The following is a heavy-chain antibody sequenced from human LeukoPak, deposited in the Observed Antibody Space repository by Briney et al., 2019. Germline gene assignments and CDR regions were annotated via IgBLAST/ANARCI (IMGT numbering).Heavy chain of an antibody. D-gene: IGHD6-6*01. Sequence: PGGSLRLSCAASGFTVSSNYMSWVRQAPGKGLEWVSVIYSGGSTYYADSVKGRFTISRDNSKNTLYLQMNSLRAEDTAVYYCAIAAHYYYGMDVWGQGTTVTVSS. J-gene: IGHJ6*02. V-gene: IGHV3-66*01. CDR3: AIAAHYYYGMDV. CDR2: IYSGGST. CDR1: GFTVSSNY.